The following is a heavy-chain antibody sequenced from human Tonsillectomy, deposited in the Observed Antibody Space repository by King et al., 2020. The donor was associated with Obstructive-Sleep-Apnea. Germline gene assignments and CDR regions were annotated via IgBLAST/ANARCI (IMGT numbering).Heavy chain of an antibody. CDR3: ATPASHSSGWYSL. Sequence: VQLVESGGGLVQPGGSLRLSCAASGFTFSDHYMDWVRQAPGKGLEWVGRTRNKANSYTTEYAASVKGRFTISRDDSKNPLYLQMTSLKTKDTAVYYCATPASHSSGWYSLWGQGTLVTVSS. CDR2: TRNKANSYTT. V-gene: IGHV3-72*01. J-gene: IGHJ4*02. D-gene: IGHD6-19*01. CDR1: GFTFSDHY.